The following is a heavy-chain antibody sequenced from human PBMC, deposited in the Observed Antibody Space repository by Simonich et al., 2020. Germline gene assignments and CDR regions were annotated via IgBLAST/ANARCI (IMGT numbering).Heavy chain of an antibody. V-gene: IGHV4-38-2*01. J-gene: IGHJ6*02. CDR2: IYHRGGT. CDR1: GYSISSVYY. Sequence: QVQLQESGPGLVKPSETLSLTCAVSGYSISSVYYWGWIRRPPGKGLEWIGSIYHRGGTTNTPSLKSRVTISVDTSKNQFSLKRSSVTAADTAVYYCARVGYSNYYYYGMDVWGQGTTVTVSS. CDR3: ARVGYSNYYYYGMDV. D-gene: IGHD6-13*01.